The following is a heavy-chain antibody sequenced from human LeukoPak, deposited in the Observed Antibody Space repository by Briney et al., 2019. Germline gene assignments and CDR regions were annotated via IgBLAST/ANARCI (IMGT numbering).Heavy chain of an antibody. J-gene: IGHJ4*02. CDR2: ISSSSSTI. CDR1: GFTFSSYS. D-gene: IGHD1-1*01. CDR3: AGGRFTTHFFAS. V-gene: IGHV3-48*01. Sequence: GGSLRLSCAASGFTFSSYSMNWVRQAPGKGLEWVSYISSSSSTIYYADSVKGRFTISRDNAKNSLYLQMNSLRAEDTAVYYCAGGRFTTHFFASWCQGPLVTVSS.